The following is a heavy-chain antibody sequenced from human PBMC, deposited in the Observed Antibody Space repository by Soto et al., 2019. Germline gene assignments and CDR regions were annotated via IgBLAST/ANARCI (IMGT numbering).Heavy chain of an antibody. D-gene: IGHD1-26*01. CDR2: ISYTGTT. CDR3: ARGDDGKSSTFDV. J-gene: IGHJ3*01. Sequence: PSDTLSLTCTVSGGSISRNYYWNWIRQPPGKGLEWIGYISYTGTTNYNPSLRSRVTISVDTSKNQFSLNLRSVTAADTAVYHCARGDDGKSSTFDVWGQGTMVTVSS. V-gene: IGHV4-59*01. CDR1: GGSISRNYY.